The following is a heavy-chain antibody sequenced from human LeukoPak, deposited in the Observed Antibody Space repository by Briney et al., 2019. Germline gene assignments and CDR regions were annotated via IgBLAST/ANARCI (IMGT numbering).Heavy chain of an antibody. J-gene: IGHJ1*01. CDR2: INTNTGNP. CDR1: GYTFTSYA. D-gene: IGHD2-21*02. V-gene: IGHV7-4-1*02. CDR3: ARGPYCGGDCYDFQH. Sequence: ASVKVSCKASGYTFTSYAMNWVRQAPGQGLEWMGWINTNTGNPTYAQGFTGRFVFSLDTFVSTAYLQISSLKAEDTAVYYCARGPYCGGDCYDFQHWGQGTLVTVSS.